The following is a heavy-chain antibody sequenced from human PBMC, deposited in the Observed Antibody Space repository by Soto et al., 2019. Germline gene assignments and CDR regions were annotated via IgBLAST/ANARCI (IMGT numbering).Heavy chain of an antibody. CDR1: GFTFSSYA. CDR3: AKGMRGHYDFWSGYPTLYFDY. D-gene: IGHD3-3*01. J-gene: IGHJ4*02. V-gene: IGHV3-23*01. Sequence: GGSLRLSCTGSGFTFSSYAMSWVRQAPGKGLEWVSAISGSGGSTYYADSVKGRFTISRDNSKNTLYLQMNSLRAEDTAVYYCAKGMRGHYDFWSGYPTLYFDYWGQGTLVTVS. CDR2: ISGSGGST.